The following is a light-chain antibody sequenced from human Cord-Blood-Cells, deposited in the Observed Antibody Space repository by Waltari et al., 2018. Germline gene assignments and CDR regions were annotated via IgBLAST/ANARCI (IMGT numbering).Light chain of an antibody. Sequence: DIVMTQSPLSLPVTLGDRASISCRSSQSSLHSNGYNYLDWSLQKPAQSPQLLIYLGSNRVYGVADRFSGSGSGTDVTLKISRVEAEDVGVSYCMQDLQNPITFGQGTRLEIK. CDR1: QSSLHSNGYNY. CDR3: MQDLQNPIT. J-gene: IGKJ5*01. V-gene: IGKV2-28*01. CDR2: LGS.